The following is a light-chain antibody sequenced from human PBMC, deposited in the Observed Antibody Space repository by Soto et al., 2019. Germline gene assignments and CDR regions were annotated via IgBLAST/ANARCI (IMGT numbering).Light chain of an antibody. J-gene: IGKJ1*01. CDR1: QSISSY. CDR2: AAF. CDR3: QQSYSTPWT. V-gene: IGKV1-39*01. Sequence: DIQMTQSPSSLSASVGDRVTITCRASQSISSYLNWYQQKPGKAPKLLIYAAFSLQHGVPSRFSGSGSGTDFTLTISSLQPEDFATYYCQQSYSTPWTFGQGTKVEIK.